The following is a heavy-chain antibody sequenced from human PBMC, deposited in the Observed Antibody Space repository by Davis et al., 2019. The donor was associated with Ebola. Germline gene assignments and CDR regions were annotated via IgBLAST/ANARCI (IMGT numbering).Heavy chain of an antibody. V-gene: IGHV3-48*03. CDR3: ARADYDILTGYYLDP. CDR2: ISSSGSTI. D-gene: IGHD3-9*01. Sequence: PGGSLRLSCAASGFTFSSYEMNWVRQAPGKGLEWVSYISSSGSTIYYADSVKGRFTISRDNAKNSLYLQMNSLRAEDTAVYYCARADYDILTGYYLDPWGQGTLVTVSS. CDR1: GFTFSSYE. J-gene: IGHJ5*02.